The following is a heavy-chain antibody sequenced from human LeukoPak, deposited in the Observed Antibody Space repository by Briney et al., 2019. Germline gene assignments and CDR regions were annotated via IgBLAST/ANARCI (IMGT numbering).Heavy chain of an antibody. CDR1: GGSISSGDYY. CDR2: IYYSGST. Sequence: PSETLSLTCTVSGGSISSGDYYWSWIRQPPGKGLEWIEYIYYSGSTYYNPSLKSRVTISVDTSKNQFSLKLSSVTAADTAVYYCARVWRGTYYFDYWGQGTLVTVSS. V-gene: IGHV4-30-4*01. D-gene: IGHD3-3*01. CDR3: ARVWRGTYYFDY. J-gene: IGHJ4*02.